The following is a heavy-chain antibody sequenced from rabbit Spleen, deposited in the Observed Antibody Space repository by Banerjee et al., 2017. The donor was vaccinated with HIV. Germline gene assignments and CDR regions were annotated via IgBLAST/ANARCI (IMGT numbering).Heavy chain of an antibody. CDR2: INVATGKP. V-gene: IGHV1S45*01. CDR1: GFSFGDRDV. CDR3: ARDGTGGSYFAL. Sequence: QEQLEESGGGLVQPEGSLTLTCTASGFSFGDRDVMCWVRQAPGKGLEWIACINVATGKPVYATWAKGRFTISRTSSTTVTLRMTSLTAADTATYFCARDGTGGSYFALWGPGTLVTVS. D-gene: IGHD8-1*01. J-gene: IGHJ4*01.